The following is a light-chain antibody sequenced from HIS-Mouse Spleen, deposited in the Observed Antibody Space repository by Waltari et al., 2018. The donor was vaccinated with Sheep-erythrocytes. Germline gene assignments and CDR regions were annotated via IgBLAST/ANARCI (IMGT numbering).Light chain of an antibody. Sequence: DIQMTQSPSSLSASVGDRVTITCRASQSISSYLNWYQQKPGKAPKLLIYAASSLQSGVPGRFSGSGSGTEFTLKISRVEAEDVGVYYCMQALQTPFTFGPGTKVDIK. J-gene: IGKJ3*01. CDR3: MQALQTPFT. CDR1: QSISSY. V-gene: IGKV1-39*01. CDR2: AAS.